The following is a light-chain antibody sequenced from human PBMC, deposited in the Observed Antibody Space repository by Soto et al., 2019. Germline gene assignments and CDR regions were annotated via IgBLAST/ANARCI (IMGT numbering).Light chain of an antibody. Sequence: ESMLTQSPGTLSLSPGERATLSCRASQSVSTRYLAWYQQKPGQAPRLLIYGASIRATGIPDRFSGSGSGTDFTLTISRLEPEDFPVYYCHQFGSSPPAFTFGQGTKLEI. V-gene: IGKV3-20*01. J-gene: IGKJ2*01. CDR1: QSVSTRY. CDR3: HQFGSSPPAFT. CDR2: GAS.